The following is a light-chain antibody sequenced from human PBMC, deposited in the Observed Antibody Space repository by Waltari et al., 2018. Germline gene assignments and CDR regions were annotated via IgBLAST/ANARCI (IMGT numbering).Light chain of an antibody. CDR1: SSNIGSKT. V-gene: IGLV1-44*01. CDR3: SSWDDSVIGPV. CDR2: SNN. J-gene: IGLJ2*01. Sequence: QSVLTQPPSASGTPGQRVTISCSGSSSNIGSKTVNWYQQLPGTDPKLLIYSNNQRRSGVPDLVSGSKSGTSASLAIIGLQSADEADYYCSSWDDSVIGPVFGGGPTLTDL.